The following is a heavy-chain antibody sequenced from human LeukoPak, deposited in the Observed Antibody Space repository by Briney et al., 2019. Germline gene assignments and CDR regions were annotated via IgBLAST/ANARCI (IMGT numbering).Heavy chain of an antibody. CDR3: AKEGSGYQADFDY. CDR2: ISGSGGST. CDR1: GVTFNNYA. V-gene: IGHV3-23*01. Sequence: GGSLRLSCAASGVTFNNYAMSWVRQAPGKGLEWVSGISGSGGSTYYADSVKGRFTISRDNSTNTLYLQMNSLRAEDTAVYHCAKEGSGYQADFDYWGQGTLVTVSS. J-gene: IGHJ4*02. D-gene: IGHD3-3*01.